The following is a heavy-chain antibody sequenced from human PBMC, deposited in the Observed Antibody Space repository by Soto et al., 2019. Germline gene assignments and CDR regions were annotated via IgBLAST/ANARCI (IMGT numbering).Heavy chain of an antibody. CDR1: GFTFSSYS. Sequence: EVQVVESGGGLVKPGGSLRLSCAASGFTFSSYSMNWVRQAPGKGLEWVSSISSSSSYIYYADSVKGRFPISRDNAKNSRYLKVNGLRAEDTAVYYCERDRGAVAAPGWSAPGGQGTLATFSS. D-gene: IGHD6-19*01. CDR2: ISSSSSYI. J-gene: IGHJ5*02. CDR3: ERDRGAVAAPGWSAP. V-gene: IGHV3-21*06.